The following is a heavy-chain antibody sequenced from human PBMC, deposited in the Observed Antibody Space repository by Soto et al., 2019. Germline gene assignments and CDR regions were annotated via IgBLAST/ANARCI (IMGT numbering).Heavy chain of an antibody. CDR2: INHSGST. Sequence: PSETLSLTCAVYGRSFSGYYWSWIRQPPGKGLEWIGEINHSGSTNYNPSLKTRVTISVDTSKNQFSLKLSSVTAADTAVYYCARVSDYIWGSYRPPFDYWGQGTLVTVSS. J-gene: IGHJ4*02. CDR1: GRSFSGYY. CDR3: ARVSDYIWGSYRPPFDY. V-gene: IGHV4-34*01. D-gene: IGHD3-16*02.